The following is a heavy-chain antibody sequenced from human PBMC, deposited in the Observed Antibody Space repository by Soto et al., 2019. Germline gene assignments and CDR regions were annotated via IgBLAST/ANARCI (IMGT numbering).Heavy chain of an antibody. D-gene: IGHD2-2*01. J-gene: IGHJ4*02. CDR3: AKGPRSSDWYSIDY. CDR1: GGSISGHY. Sequence: SETLSLTCTVSGGSISGHYWSWIRQPAGKGLEWIGRIYSSGNTNYNPSLKSRVTMSIDTSKNQFFLKLTSVTAADTALYYCAKGPRSSDWYSIDYWGQGTLVTVSS. V-gene: IGHV4-4*07. CDR2: IYSSGNT.